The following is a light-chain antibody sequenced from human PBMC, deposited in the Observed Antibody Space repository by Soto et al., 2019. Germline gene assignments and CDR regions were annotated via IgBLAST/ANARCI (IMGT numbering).Light chain of an antibody. Sequence: EVVLTQSPGTLSLSPRERATLSCRASQSVSNNYLAWYQHKPGQAPRLLIYGASNRAPGIPDRFSGSGSGPDFTLTISRLEPEDFAVYYCQQYDNSPWTFGQGTKVEIK. CDR2: GAS. J-gene: IGKJ1*01. V-gene: IGKV3-20*01. CDR3: QQYDNSPWT. CDR1: QSVSNNY.